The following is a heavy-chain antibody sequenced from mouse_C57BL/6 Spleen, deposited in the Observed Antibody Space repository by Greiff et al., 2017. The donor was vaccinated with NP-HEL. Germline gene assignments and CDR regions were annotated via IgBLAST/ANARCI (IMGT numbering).Heavy chain of an antibody. J-gene: IGHJ2*01. CDR2: IWPGGGT. V-gene: IGHV2-9-1*01. D-gene: IGHD1-1*01. CDR1: GFSLPSSA. Sequence: QVQLQQSGPGLVAPSQRLSITCTVSGFSLPSSAISWVRQPPGKGLEWLGGIWPGGGTNYNSAHKSKLSNSKDNSKSQVCSKMNSLQTDDTARYYCARKGGSSPYYFDYWGQGTTLTVSS. CDR3: ARKGGSSPYYFDY.